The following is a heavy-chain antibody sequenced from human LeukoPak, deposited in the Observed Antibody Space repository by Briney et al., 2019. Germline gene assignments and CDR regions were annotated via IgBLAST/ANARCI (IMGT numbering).Heavy chain of an antibody. CDR3: ARVFSNPTGNDY. Sequence: PGGSLRLSCAASGFTFSSYAMSWVRQAPGKGLEWVSAISGSGGSTYYADSVKGRFTISRDNGKNSLYLQMNSLRAEDTAVYYCARVFSNPTGNDYWGQGTLVTVSS. CDR1: GFTFSSYA. CDR2: ISGSGGST. D-gene: IGHD1-1*01. J-gene: IGHJ4*02. V-gene: IGHV3-23*01.